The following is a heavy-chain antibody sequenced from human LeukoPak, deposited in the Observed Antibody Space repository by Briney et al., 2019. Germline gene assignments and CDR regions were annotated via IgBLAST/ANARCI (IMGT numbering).Heavy chain of an antibody. CDR2: ISYGGTYK. CDR3: ARSNSSAWHNFEY. CDR1: GFSFSSYT. D-gene: IGHD6-19*01. J-gene: IGHJ4*02. Sequence: PGTSLRLSCAASGFSFSSYTLHWLRQVPGTGLEWVAVISYGGTYKYYADSVKGRFTISRDNSKDTLYLQIDSLRAGDTAVYHCARSNSSAWHNFEYWGQGTPVTVSS. V-gene: IGHV3-30*14.